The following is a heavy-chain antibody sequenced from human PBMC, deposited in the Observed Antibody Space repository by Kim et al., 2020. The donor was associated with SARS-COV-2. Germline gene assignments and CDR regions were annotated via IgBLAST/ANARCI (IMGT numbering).Heavy chain of an antibody. V-gene: IGHV4-34*01. CDR1: GGSFSGYY. CDR3: ARGRSLRCSSTSCYHYYYYMDV. J-gene: IGHJ6*03. Sequence: SETLSLTCAVYGGSFSGYYWSWIRQPPGKGLEWIGEINHSGSTNYNPSLKSRVTISVDTSKNQFSLKLSSVTAADTAVYYCARGRSLRCSSTSCYHYYYYMDVWGKGTTVTVSS. D-gene: IGHD2-2*01. CDR2: INHSGST.